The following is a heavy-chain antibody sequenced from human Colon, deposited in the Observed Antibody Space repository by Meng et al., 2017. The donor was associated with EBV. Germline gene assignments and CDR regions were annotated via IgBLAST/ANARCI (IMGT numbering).Heavy chain of an antibody. Sequence: QAQLVQPGGDVKKPVASVKVSCKASGYTFTNYGITWVRQAPGQGLEWMGWINAYNGDTNYAQTLQGRVTMTTDTSTSTAYMELRSLRSDDTAVYYCARVEVGITSGDYWGQGTLVTVSS. J-gene: IGHJ4*02. CDR1: GYTFTNYG. D-gene: IGHD1-26*01. CDR2: INAYNGDT. V-gene: IGHV1-18*01. CDR3: ARVEVGITSGDY.